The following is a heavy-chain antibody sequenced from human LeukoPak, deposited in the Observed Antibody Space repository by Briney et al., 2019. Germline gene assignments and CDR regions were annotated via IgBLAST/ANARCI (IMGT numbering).Heavy chain of an antibody. Sequence: GGSLRLSCAASGFTFSSYAMSWVRQATGKGLEWVSSITGSADNTYYADSVKGRFTISRDNSKNTLYLQMNSLRAEDTAVYYCAILAGNPYWGPGTLVTVSS. CDR1: GFTFSSYA. D-gene: IGHD2-21*01. CDR2: ITGSADNT. J-gene: IGHJ4*02. CDR3: AILAGNPY. V-gene: IGHV3-23*01.